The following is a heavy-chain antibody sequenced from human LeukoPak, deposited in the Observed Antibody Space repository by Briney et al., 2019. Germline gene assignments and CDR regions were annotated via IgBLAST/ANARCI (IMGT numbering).Heavy chain of an antibody. CDR2: IYSGGST. D-gene: IGHD3-22*01. Sequence: GGSLRLSCAASGFTVSSNYMSWVRQAPGKGLEWVSVIYSGGSTYYADSVKGRFTISRDNSKNTLYLQMNSLRAEDTAVYYCARGDYDSSGYYYYFDYWGQGTLVTVSS. V-gene: IGHV3-66*01. J-gene: IGHJ4*02. CDR1: GFTVSSNY. CDR3: ARGDYDSSGYYYYFDY.